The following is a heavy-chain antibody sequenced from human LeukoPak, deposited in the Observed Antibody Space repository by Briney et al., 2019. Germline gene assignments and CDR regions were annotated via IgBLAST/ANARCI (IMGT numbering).Heavy chain of an antibody. CDR2: IIPIFGTA. V-gene: IGHV1-69*01. CDR3: ARERGSSWLGYYYYGMDV. D-gene: IGHD6-13*01. J-gene: IGHJ6*02. Sequence: IIPIFGTANYAQKFQGRVTITADESTSTAYMELSSLRSEDTAVYYCARERGSSWLGYYYYGMDVWGQGTTVTVSS.